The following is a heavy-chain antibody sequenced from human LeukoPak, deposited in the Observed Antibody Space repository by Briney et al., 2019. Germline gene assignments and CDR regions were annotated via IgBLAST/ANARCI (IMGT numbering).Heavy chain of an antibody. V-gene: IGHV3-48*04. CDR2: ISSSSSTI. J-gene: IGHJ4*02. Sequence: GGSLRLSCAASGFTFSSYSMNWVRQAPGKRLEWVSYISSSSSTIYYADSVKGRFTISRDNAKNSLYMQMNSLRAEDTAVYYCASSIVAAGTSPFDYWGQGTLVTVSS. CDR3: ASSIVAAGTSPFDY. CDR1: GFTFSSYS. D-gene: IGHD6-13*01.